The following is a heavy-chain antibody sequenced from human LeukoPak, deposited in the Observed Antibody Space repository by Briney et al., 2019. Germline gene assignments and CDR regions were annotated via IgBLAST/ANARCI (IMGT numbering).Heavy chain of an antibody. V-gene: IGHV4-61*02. J-gene: IGHJ4*02. CDR2: IYTSGST. CDR1: GGSISSGSYY. D-gene: IGHD3-22*01. CDR3: ARVRSVPRYDSSGYQLGYFDY. Sequence: SETLSLTCTVSGGSISSGSYYWSWIRQPAGKGLEWIGRIYTSGSTNYNPSLKSRVTISYTSKNQFSLKLRSVTAADTAVYYCARVRSVPRYDSSGYQLGYFDYWGQGTLVTVSS.